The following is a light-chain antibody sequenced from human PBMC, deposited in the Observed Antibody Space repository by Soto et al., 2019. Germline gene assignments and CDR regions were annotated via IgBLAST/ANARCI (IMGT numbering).Light chain of an antibody. CDR2: GAS. Sequence: EIVLTHSPATLSFSGGEIATLSGRASQSVSSYLAWYQQKPGQAPRLLIYGASNRATGIPDRFSGSGSGTDFTLTISRLEPEDFAVXXXXXXXSSGKFGQGTKVDIK. CDR1: QSVSSY. J-gene: IGKJ1*01. V-gene: IGKV3-11*01. CDR3: XXXXSSGK.